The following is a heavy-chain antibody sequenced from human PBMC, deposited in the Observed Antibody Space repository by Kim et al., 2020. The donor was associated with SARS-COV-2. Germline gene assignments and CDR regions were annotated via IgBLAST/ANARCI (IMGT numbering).Heavy chain of an antibody. Sequence: GGSLRLSCAASGFTFSSYGMHWVRQAPGKGLEWVAVISYDGSNKYYADSVKGRFTISRDNSKNTLYLQMNSLRAEDTAVYYCAKDPVPFDYWGQGTLVTVSS. CDR1: GFTFSSYG. CDR3: AKDPVPFDY. D-gene: IGHD2-2*01. V-gene: IGHV3-30*18. J-gene: IGHJ4*02. CDR2: ISYDGSNK.